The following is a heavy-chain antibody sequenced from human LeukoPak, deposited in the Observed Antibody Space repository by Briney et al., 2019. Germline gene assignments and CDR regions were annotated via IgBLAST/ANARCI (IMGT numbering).Heavy chain of an antibody. CDR1: AGSNSGYY. V-gene: IGHV4-59*01. Sequence: SETLSLTCTVSAGSNSGYYWSWIRQPPGKGLEWIAYIYSSGSSNYNPSLKSRVTISVDTSKNQFSLRLNSVTAADTAVYFCARSLAVAGYSYYYYLDVWGTGTTVAVSS. D-gene: IGHD6-19*01. CDR3: ARSLAVAGYSYYYYLDV. J-gene: IGHJ6*03. CDR2: IYSSGSS.